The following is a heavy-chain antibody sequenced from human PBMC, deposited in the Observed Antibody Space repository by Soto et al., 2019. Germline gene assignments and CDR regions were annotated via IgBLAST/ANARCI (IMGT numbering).Heavy chain of an antibody. CDR3: ARVGPEDYSNYYFGMDV. V-gene: IGHV3-21*01. CDR1: GFNFNNCT. CDR2: IVSSSYYV. J-gene: IGHJ6*02. Sequence: GGSLRLSCAASGFNFNNCTMSWVRQAPGKGLEWVSSIVSSSYYVNYADSVRGRFTVSRDNAKNSLYLQMNSLRAEDTAVYYCARVGPEDYSNYYFGMDVWGQGTTVTVSS. D-gene: IGHD4-4*01.